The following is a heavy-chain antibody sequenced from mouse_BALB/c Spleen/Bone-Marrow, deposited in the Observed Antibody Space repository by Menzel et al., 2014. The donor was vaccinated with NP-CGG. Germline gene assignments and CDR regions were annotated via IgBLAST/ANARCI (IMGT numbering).Heavy chain of an antibody. V-gene: IGHV1-14*01. Sequence: EVQLQQSGPELVKPGASVKMSCKASGYTFSSYGMNWVKQKPGQGLEWIGYINPYNDGTKLNEKFKNKATLTVDKSSSTAYMQLSSLTSEDSAVYYCSRGRRDALDYWGQGTSVTVSS. CDR2: INPYNDGT. J-gene: IGHJ4*01. CDR1: GYTFSSYG. CDR3: SRGRRDALDY.